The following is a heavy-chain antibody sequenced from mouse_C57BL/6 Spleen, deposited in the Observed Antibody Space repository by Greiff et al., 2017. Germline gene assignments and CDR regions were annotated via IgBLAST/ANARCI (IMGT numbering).Heavy chain of an antibody. CDR1: GYAFSSSW. J-gene: IGHJ2*01. V-gene: IGHV1-82*01. Sequence: VQLQQSGPELVKPGAPVQISCKASGYAFSSSWLNWVKQWPGKGLEWIGRIYPGDGDTNYNGKFKGKATLTADKSASPAYMQLSSLTSEDAAVYVCERAYGSHDFDYWGQGTTLTVSS. CDR3: ERAYGSHDFDY. CDR2: IYPGDGDT. D-gene: IGHD1-1*01.